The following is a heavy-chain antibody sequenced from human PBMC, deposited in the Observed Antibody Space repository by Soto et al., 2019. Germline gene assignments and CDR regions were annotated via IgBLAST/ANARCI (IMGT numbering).Heavy chain of an antibody. V-gene: IGHV3-23*01. CDR1: GFTFSSYA. CDR2: ISGTGEST. Sequence: ASGFTFSSYAMNWVRQTPGKGLQWVSAISGTGESTYYADSVKGRFTISRDNSKNTLYLQMNSLTVEDTAIYYCAKEPTAVAPRDLFGGHPPTDYWGQGTLVTVSS. D-gene: IGHD6-19*01. CDR3: AKEPTAVAPRDLFGGHPPTDY. J-gene: IGHJ4*02.